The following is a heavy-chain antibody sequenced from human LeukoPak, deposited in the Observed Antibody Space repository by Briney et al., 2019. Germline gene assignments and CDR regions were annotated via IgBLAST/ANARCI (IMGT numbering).Heavy chain of an antibody. CDR1: GYTFTGRD. CDR3: AREAMSIYYYGMDV. Sequence: ASVKVSCKASGYTFTGRDMHWVRQAPGQGLEWMGWINPNSGGTKYAQIFQGRVTMTRDTSISTAYMELSSLRSDDTAVYYCAREAMSIYYYGMDVWGQGTTVTVSS. J-gene: IGHJ6*02. CDR2: INPNSGGT. V-gene: IGHV1-2*02. D-gene: IGHD3-3*02.